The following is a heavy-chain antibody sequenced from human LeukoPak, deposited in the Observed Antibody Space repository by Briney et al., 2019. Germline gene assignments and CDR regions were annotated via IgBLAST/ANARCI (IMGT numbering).Heavy chain of an antibody. CDR1: GFTFSTFA. J-gene: IGHJ6*03. V-gene: IGHV3-23*01. D-gene: IGHD4-17*01. CDR2: IFPSGGEI. CDR3: ARGDSTVTTRTSRRGYFYYYYMDV. Sequence: GGSLRLSCAASGFTFSTFAMIWVRQPPGKGLEWVSSIFPSGGEIHYADSVRGRFTISRDNSKSTLSLQMNSLRAGDTAVYYCARGDSTVTTRTSRRGYFYYYYMDVWGKGTTVTVSS.